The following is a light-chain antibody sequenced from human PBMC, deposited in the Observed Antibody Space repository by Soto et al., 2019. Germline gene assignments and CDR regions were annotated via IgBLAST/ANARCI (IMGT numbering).Light chain of an antibody. CDR3: QQSYPTPAT. CDR2: AAS. V-gene: IGKV1-39*01. Sequence: DIQMTQSPSSLSASVGDRVTITFRASQSIDNHLNWYQQKSGKAPHLLIYAASTLQSGVSSRFSGSGSGTDFTLTIRSLLPEYFETYYCQQSYPTPATFGGGTKVEMK. J-gene: IGKJ4*01. CDR1: QSIDNH.